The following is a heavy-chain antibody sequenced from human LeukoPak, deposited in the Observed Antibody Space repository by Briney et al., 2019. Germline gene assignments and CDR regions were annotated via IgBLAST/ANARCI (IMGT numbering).Heavy chain of an antibody. CDR1: GFTFSSYS. D-gene: IGHD2-15*01. J-gene: IGHJ6*02. Sequence: GGSLRLSCAASGFTFSSYSMNWVRQAPGKGLEWVSSISSSSSYIYYADSVKGRFTISRDNAKNSLYLQMNSLRAEDTAVYYCARVRSPYCSGGNCYSGYYGMDVWGQGTTVTVSS. V-gene: IGHV3-21*01. CDR3: ARVRSPYCSGGNCYSGYYGMDV. CDR2: ISSSSSYI.